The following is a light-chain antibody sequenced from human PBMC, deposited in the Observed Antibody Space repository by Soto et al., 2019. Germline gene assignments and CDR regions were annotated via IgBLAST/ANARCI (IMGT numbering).Light chain of an antibody. CDR1: LSVSTN. J-gene: IGKJ1*01. CDR2: GAS. Sequence: IVMRPSGCTLSVTTGERATLYCGASLSVSTNLAWYQQKPGQAPRLLIYGASTRATGISARFSGSGSGTEFSLTISSLQSEDFAVYYCQQYNILPRPFGQGTKVDI. CDR3: QQYNILPRP. V-gene: IGKV3-15*01.